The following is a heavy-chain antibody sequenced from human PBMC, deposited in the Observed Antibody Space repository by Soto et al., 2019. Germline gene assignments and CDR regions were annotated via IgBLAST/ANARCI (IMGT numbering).Heavy chain of an antibody. J-gene: IGHJ6*02. CDR3: ARDHRYGETFYGMDV. CDR1: GGSISSYY. V-gene: IGHV4-59*01. CDR2: IYYSGST. D-gene: IGHD5-18*01. Sequence: SETLSLTCTVSGGSISSYYWSWIRQPPGKGLEWIGYIYYSGSTNYNPSLKSRVTISVDTSKNQFSLKLSSVTAADTAVYYCARDHRYGETFYGMDVWGQGTTVTVSS.